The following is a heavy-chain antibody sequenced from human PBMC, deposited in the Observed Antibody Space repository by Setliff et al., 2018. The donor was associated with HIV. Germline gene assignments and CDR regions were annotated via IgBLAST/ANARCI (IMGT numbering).Heavy chain of an antibody. D-gene: IGHD2-15*01. CDR1: GASISSYY. Sequence: SETLSLTCNVSGASISSYYWNWIRQPPGKGLEWIGYVYHGGGTNYNPSLKSRLTISTDASKNQFSLKLSSVTTADTAVYYCARATATWLVDNWGQGTLVTVSS. V-gene: IGHV4-59*01. CDR2: VYHGGGT. J-gene: IGHJ4*02. CDR3: ARATATWLVDN.